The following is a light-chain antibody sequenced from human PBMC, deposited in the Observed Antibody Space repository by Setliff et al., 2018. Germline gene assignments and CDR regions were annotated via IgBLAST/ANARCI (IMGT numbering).Light chain of an antibody. V-gene: IGLV1-44*01. CDR3: AAWDAKLSAYV. J-gene: IGLJ1*01. Sequence: QSVLTQPPSASGTPGQRVTISCSGGSSNIGSNTVNWYQQLPGTAPKLLMHSNNQRLSGVPDRFSGSKSGTSASLAISGLQSEDEADYYCAAWDAKLSAYVFGIGTKVTVL. CDR1: SSNIGSNT. CDR2: SNN.